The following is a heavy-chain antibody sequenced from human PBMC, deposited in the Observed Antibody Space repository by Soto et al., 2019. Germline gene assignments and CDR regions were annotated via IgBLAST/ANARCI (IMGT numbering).Heavy chain of an antibody. J-gene: IGHJ5*02. CDR2: ISWDGGST. V-gene: IGHV3-43*01. Sequence: GGSLSLSCAASGFTFDDYTMHWVRQAPGKGLEWVSLISWDGGSTYYADSVKGRFTISRDNSKNSLYLQMNSLRTEDTALYYCAKGGYSYGYPFDPWGQGTLVTVSS. CDR3: AKGGYSYGYPFDP. D-gene: IGHD5-18*01. CDR1: GFTFDDYT.